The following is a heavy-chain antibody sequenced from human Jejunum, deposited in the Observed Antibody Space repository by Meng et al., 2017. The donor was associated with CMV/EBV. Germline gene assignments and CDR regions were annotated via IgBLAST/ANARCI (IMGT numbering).Heavy chain of an antibody. D-gene: IGHD3-9*01. J-gene: IGHJ3*01. V-gene: IGHV3-21*06. CDR3: ARRSCTTMFCESRDAFDV. CDR2: ISPTSAYI. Sequence: SYGMNWVRQAPGKGLEWVSFISPTSAYIYYAESMQGRFTISRDNDNNSVYLQLNSLRAEDTAVYYCARRSCTTMFCESRDAFDVWGQGTRVTVSS. CDR1: SYG.